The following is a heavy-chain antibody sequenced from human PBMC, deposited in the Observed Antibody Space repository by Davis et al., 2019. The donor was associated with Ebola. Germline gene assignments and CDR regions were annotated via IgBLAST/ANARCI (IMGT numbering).Heavy chain of an antibody. Sequence: PGESLKISCAASGFTFSSYWMTWVRQAPGKGLEWVASIRQDGSETHYVDSVKGRFTISRDNAKNLMYLQLNGLRGEDTAVYYCASLHDSGYVSDYWGQGTLVTVSS. CDR2: IRQDGSET. CDR3: ASLHDSGYVSDY. D-gene: IGHD5-12*01. CDR1: GFTFSSYW. J-gene: IGHJ4*02. V-gene: IGHV3-7*01.